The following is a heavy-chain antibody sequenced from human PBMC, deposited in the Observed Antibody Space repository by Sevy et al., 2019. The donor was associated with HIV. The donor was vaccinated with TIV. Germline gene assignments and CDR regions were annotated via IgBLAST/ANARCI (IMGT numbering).Heavy chain of an antibody. J-gene: IGHJ4*02. V-gene: IGHV1-69*13. Sequence: ASVKVSCKASGGTFSSYAISWVRQAPGQGLEWMGGIIPIFGTANYAQKFQGRVTITADESTSTAYMELSSLRSEDTAVYYCARDLVAVAGRERGYFDYWGQGTLVTVSS. D-gene: IGHD6-19*01. CDR2: IIPIFGTA. CDR1: GGTFSSYA. CDR3: ARDLVAVAGRERGYFDY.